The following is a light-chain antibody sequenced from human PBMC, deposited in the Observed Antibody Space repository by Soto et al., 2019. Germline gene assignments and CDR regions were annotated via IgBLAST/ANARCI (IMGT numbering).Light chain of an antibody. CDR3: QQYNNWPRT. CDR2: RAS. J-gene: IGKJ1*01. V-gene: IGKV3-15*01. Sequence: EIVMTQSPATLSVSPGGRATLSCRASQSVNSNLAWYQQKPGQAPRLLIYRASTRATGIPARFSGSGSGTDFTLTISGLQSEDFAVYYCQQYNNWPRTFGQGTKVDIK. CDR1: QSVNSN.